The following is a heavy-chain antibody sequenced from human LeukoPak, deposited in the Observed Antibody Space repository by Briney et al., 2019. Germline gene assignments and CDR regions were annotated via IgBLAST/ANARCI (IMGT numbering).Heavy chain of an antibody. CDR1: GGSVSDYY. V-gene: IGHV4-59*02. J-gene: IGHJ4*02. Sequence: PSETLSLTCTISGGSVSDYYWSWIRQSPGKGLEWIGYIYHTGSTSYSPSLKSRVTISADTSQNQFSLRLSSVTAADTAVYYCARAPISYYDILIGDYWGQGTLVTVSS. D-gene: IGHD3-9*01. CDR2: IYHTGST. CDR3: ARAPISYYDILIGDY.